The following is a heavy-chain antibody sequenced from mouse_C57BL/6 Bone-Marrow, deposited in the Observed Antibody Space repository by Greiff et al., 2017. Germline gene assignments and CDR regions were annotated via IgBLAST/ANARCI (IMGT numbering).Heavy chain of an antibody. Sequence: QVQLQQPGAELVKPGASVKLSCKASGYTFTSYWMQWVKQRPGQGLEWIGELDPSDSYTNYNQKFKGKATLTVDTSSSTAYMQLSSLTSEDSAVYYGASDGYFAWFAYWGQGTLVTVSA. J-gene: IGHJ3*01. CDR1: GYTFTSYW. CDR2: LDPSDSYT. CDR3: ASDGYFAWFAY. D-gene: IGHD2-3*01. V-gene: IGHV1-50*01.